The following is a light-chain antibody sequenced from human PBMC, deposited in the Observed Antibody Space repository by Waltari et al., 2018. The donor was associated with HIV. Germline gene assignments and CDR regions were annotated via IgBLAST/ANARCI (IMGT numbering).Light chain of an antibody. CDR1: GSNIGSNS. V-gene: IGLV1-47*01. CDR3: AAWDDSLSGPV. J-gene: IGLJ3*02. Sequence: QSLLTQPPSTSGTPGQRVTISCSGSGSNIGSNSVSWYHLLLGTAPKLLIYRNNQRPSGVPDRFSGSKSATSASLAIGGLRSEDEADYYCAAWDDSLSGPVFGGGTKLTVL. CDR2: RNN.